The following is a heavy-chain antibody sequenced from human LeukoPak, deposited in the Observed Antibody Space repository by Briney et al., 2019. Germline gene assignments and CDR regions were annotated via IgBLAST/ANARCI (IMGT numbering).Heavy chain of an antibody. J-gene: IGHJ4*02. CDR2: IYTSGST. CDR1: GGSINSDTYY. CDR3: AREVFYYADC. Sequence: PSQTLSLTCTVSGGSINSDTYYWSWIRQPAGKGLEWIGSIYTSGSTSYNPSLESRVTISVDTSNNQFSLKLSSVTAADTAVYYCAREVFYYADCWGQGTLVTVSS. D-gene: IGHD3-10*01. V-gene: IGHV4-61*02.